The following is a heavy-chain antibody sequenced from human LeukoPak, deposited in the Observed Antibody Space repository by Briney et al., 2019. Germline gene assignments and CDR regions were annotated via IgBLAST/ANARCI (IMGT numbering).Heavy chain of an antibody. CDR1: GGSISSYY. Sequence: PSETLSLTCTVSGGSISSYYWSWIRRPPGKGLEWIGYIYFTGSTNYNPSLKSRVTMSVDTSKNQFSLKLTSVTAADTAVYYCAREGLYSGQDYFDDWGQGTLVTVSP. D-gene: IGHD5-12*01. V-gene: IGHV4-59*12. CDR2: IYFTGST. J-gene: IGHJ4*02. CDR3: AREGLYSGQDYFDD.